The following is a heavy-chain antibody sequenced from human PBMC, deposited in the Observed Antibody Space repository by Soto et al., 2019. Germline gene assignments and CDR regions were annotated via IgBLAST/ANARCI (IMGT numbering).Heavy chain of an antibody. CDR2: IYWDGDK. J-gene: IGHJ5*02. D-gene: IGHD6-19*01. V-gene: IGHV2-5*02. CDR3: AHRPRLGIAVAGPFFHWFDP. CDR1: GFSLSTSGVG. Sequence: SGPTLVKPTQTLTLTCTFSGFSLSTSGVGVGWIRQPPGKALEWLALIYWDGDKRYSPSLKSRLTITKDTSKNQVVLKMTNMDPVDTATYYCAHRPRLGIAVAGPFFHWFDPWGQGTLVTVSS.